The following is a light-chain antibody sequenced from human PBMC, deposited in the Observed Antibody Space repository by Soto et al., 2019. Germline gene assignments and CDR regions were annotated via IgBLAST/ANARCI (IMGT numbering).Light chain of an antibody. V-gene: IGKV3-15*01. CDR1: QSLNSN. J-gene: IGKJ1*01. CDR2: GAS. CDR3: QQYNTWPWT. Sequence: ETVMTQSPATLSVSPGERATLSCRASQSLNSNLAWYQQKPGQAPRLLIDGASDRATGIPHRFSGSGYGTEFTLSISSPQSEDFAVYYCQQYNTWPWTFGQGTKVEIK.